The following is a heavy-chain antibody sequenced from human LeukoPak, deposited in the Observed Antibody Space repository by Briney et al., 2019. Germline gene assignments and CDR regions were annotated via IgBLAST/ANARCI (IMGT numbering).Heavy chain of an antibody. D-gene: IGHD3-3*01. CDR2: INPSGGST. V-gene: IGHV1-46*01. CDR3: AKDFPLNPYYDFWSGYSTSYYYYGMDV. Sequence: ASVKVSCKTSGYTFTSYYIHWVRQAPGQGLEWMGIINPSGGSTSYAQKFQGRVTMTRDTSTSTVYMYLSSLRAEDTAVYYCAKDFPLNPYYDFWSGYSTSYYYYGMDVWGQGTTVTVSS. J-gene: IGHJ6*02. CDR1: GYTFTSYY.